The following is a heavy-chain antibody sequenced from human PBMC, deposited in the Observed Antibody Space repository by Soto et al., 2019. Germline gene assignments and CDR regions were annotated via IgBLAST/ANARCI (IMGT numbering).Heavy chain of an antibody. Sequence: GGSLRLSCAASGFTFSSYSMNWVRQAPGKGLEWVSYISSSSSTTYYADSVKGRFTISRDNAKNSLYLQMDSLRAEDTAVYYCARGTIVVPAAIDWFDPWGQGTLVTVSS. CDR1: GFTFSSYS. V-gene: IGHV3-48*01. J-gene: IGHJ5*02. CDR3: ARGTIVVPAAIDWFDP. CDR2: ISSSSSTT. D-gene: IGHD2-2*02.